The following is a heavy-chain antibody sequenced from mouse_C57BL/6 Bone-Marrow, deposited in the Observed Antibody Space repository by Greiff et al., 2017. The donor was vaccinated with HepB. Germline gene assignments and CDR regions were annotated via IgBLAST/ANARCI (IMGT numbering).Heavy chain of an antibody. V-gene: IGHV1-55*01. Sequence: QVQLQQPGAELVKPGASVKMSCKASGYTFTSYWITWVKQRPGQGLEWIGDIYPGSGSTNYNEKFKSKATLTVDTSSSTAYMQLSSLTSDDSAVYYCAATATVVATGYFDVWGTGTTVTVAS. J-gene: IGHJ1*03. CDR3: AATATVVATGYFDV. CDR1: GYTFTSYW. CDR2: IYPGSGST. D-gene: IGHD1-1*01.